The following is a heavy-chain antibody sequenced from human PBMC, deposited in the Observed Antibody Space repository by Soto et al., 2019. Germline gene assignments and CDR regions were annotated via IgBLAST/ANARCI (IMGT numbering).Heavy chain of an antibody. D-gene: IGHD3-16*01. J-gene: IGHJ6*02. CDR1: GYTFTSYG. Sequence: QVQLVQSGAEVENPGASVKVSCKTFGYTFTSYGIGWARQAPGQGLEWMGWINTYNGNTNYAQNLQGRVTLTTDTSTSTAYMELRSLRSNDTAIYYCAMVDVYVTPSPQDVWGQGTTVTVSS. CDR3: AMVDVYVTPSPQDV. V-gene: IGHV1-18*01. CDR2: INTYNGNT.